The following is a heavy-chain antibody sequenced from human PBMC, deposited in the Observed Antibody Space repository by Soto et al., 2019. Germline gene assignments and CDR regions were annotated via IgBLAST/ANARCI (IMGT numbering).Heavy chain of an antibody. CDR3: AKQGGGYYDILTGYYHGMDV. CDR1: GFTFSSYG. D-gene: IGHD3-9*01. J-gene: IGHJ6*02. Sequence: TGGSLRLSCAASGFTFSSYGMHWVRQAPGKGLEWVAVISYDGSNKYYADSVKGRFTISRDNSKNTLYLQMNSLRAEDTAVYYCAKQGGGYYDILTGYYHGMDVWGQGTTVTVSS. CDR2: ISYDGSNK. V-gene: IGHV3-30*18.